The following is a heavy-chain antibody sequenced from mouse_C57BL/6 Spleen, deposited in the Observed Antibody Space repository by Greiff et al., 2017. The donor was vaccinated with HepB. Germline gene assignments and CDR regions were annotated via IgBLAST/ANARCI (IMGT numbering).Heavy chain of an antibody. D-gene: IGHD1-1*01. Sequence: EVKVVESGGGLVQPGGSMKLSCVASGFTFSNYWMNWVRQSPEKGLEWVAQIRLKSDNYATHYAESVKGRFTISRDDSKSSVYLQMNNLRAEDTGIYYCTGGYGSAMDYWGQGTSVTVSS. CDR2: IRLKSDNYAT. CDR3: TGGYGSAMDY. V-gene: IGHV6-3*01. CDR1: GFTFSNYW. J-gene: IGHJ4*01.